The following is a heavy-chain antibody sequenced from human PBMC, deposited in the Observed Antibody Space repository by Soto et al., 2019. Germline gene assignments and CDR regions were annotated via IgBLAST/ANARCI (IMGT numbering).Heavy chain of an antibody. Sequence: GGSLRLSCAASGFTFSSYGMHWVRQAPGKGLEWVAVISYDGSNKYYADSVKGRFTISRDNSKNTLYLQMNSLRAEDTAVYYCAKDGVGAYRLFDYWGQGTLVTVSS. CDR3: AKDGVGAYRLFDY. V-gene: IGHV3-30*18. CDR1: GFTFSSYG. D-gene: IGHD1-26*01. CDR2: ISYDGSNK. J-gene: IGHJ4*02.